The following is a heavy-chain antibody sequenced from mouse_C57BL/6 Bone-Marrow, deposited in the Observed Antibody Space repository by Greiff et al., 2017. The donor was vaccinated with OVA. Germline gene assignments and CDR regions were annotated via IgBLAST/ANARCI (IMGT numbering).Heavy chain of an antibody. CDR3: ARGDIYFDY. V-gene: IGHV1-19*01. CDR1: GYTFTDYY. CDR2: INPYNGGT. Sequence: VQLQQSGPVLVKPGASVKMSCKASGYTFTDYYMNWVKQSHGKSLEWIGVINPYNGGTSYNQKFQGKATLTVDKSSSTAYMELNSLTSEDSAVYYGARGDIYFDYWGQGTTLTVSS. J-gene: IGHJ2*01.